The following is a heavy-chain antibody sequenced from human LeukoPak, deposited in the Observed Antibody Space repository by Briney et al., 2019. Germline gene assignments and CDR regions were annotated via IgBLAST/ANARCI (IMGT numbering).Heavy chain of an antibody. D-gene: IGHD6-13*01. Sequence: GGSLRLSCAASGFTVSSNFMGWVRQAPGKGLEWVSVIYGGGSTYYADSVKGRFTISRDTSKNTLYLQMNSLRAEDTAVYYCARDGARSSWYYDYWGQGTLVTVSS. J-gene: IGHJ4*02. CDR3: ARDGARSSWYYDY. CDR2: IYGGGST. V-gene: IGHV3-53*01. CDR1: GFTVSSNF.